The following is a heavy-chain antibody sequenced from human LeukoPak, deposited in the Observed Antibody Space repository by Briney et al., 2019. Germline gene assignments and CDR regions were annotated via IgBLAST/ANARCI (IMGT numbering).Heavy chain of an antibody. CDR1: EFTFSSYA. D-gene: IGHD3-3*01. J-gene: IGHJ3*02. CDR2: ISGSGGST. Sequence: GGSLRLSCVGSEFTFSSYAMSWVRQAPGKGLEWVSAISGSGGSTYYADSVKGRFTISRDNSKNTLYLQMNSLRAEDTAVYYCAKDGSGFSDAFDIWGQGTMVTVSS. V-gene: IGHV3-23*01. CDR3: AKDGSGFSDAFDI.